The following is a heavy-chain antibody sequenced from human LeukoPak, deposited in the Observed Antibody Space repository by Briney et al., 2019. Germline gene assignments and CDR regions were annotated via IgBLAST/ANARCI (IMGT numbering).Heavy chain of an antibody. CDR2: INSDGSST. CDR1: GFTFSSYW. CDR3: ASLAPVYYYDSSGYYYNNYYYGMDV. J-gene: IGHJ6*02. D-gene: IGHD3-22*01. Sequence: PGGSLRLSCAASGFTFSSYWMHWVRQAPGKGLVWVSRINSDGSSTSYADSVKGRFTISRDNAKNTLYLQMNSLRAEDTAVYYCASLAPVYYYDSSGYYYNNYYYGMDVWGQGTTVTVSS. V-gene: IGHV3-74*01.